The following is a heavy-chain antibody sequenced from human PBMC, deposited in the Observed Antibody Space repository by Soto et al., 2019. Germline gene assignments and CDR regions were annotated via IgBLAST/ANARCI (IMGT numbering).Heavy chain of an antibody. CDR3: ARRNYPYFFDY. J-gene: IGHJ4*02. D-gene: IGHD3-10*01. Sequence: QLQLQESGPGLVKPSETLSLTCTVSGGSISSSPSYWGWIRQPPGKGLEWIAIISYSGNTYYTPSLKSRVTISADTSKNQFSLSLTSVTAADAALYFCARRNYPYFFDYWGQGTLVTVSS. CDR2: ISYSGNT. CDR1: GGSISSSPSY. V-gene: IGHV4-39*01.